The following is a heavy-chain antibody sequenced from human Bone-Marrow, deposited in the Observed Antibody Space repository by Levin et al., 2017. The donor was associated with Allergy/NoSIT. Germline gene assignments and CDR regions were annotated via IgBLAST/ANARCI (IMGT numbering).Heavy chain of an antibody. D-gene: IGHD5-24*01. J-gene: IGHJ4*02. CDR2: ISSSSSYI. Sequence: PGGSLRLSCAASGFTFSSYSMNWVRQAPGKGLEWVSSISSSSSYIYYADSVKGRFTISRDNAKNSLYLQMNSLRAEDTAVYYCARGSRWNGYNSFDYWGQGTLVTVSS. CDR3: ARGSRWNGYNSFDY. V-gene: IGHV3-21*01. CDR1: GFTFSSYS.